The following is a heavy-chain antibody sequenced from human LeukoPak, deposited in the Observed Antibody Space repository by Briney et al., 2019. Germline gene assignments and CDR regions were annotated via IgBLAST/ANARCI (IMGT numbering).Heavy chain of an antibody. V-gene: IGHV3-30-3*01. J-gene: IGHJ4*02. CDR2: ISYDGSNK. CDR3: AKDSPTYAIFGVAPDY. Sequence: GGSLRLSCAASGFTFSSYAMHWVRQAPGKGLEWVAVISYDGSNKYYADSVKGRFTISRDNSKNTLYLQMNSLRAEDTAAYYCAKDSPTYAIFGVAPDYWGQGTLVTVSS. CDR1: GFTFSSYA. D-gene: IGHD3-3*01.